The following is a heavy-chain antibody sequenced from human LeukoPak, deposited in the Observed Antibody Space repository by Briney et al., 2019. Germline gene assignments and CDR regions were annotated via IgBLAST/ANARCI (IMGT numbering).Heavy chain of an antibody. CDR3: ARARGLFSAFDI. V-gene: IGHV4-30-2*01. J-gene: IGHJ3*02. Sequence: SQTLSLTCAVSGGSISSGGYSWSWIRQPPGKGLEWIGYIYHSGSTYYNPSLESRVTISVDRSKNQFSLKLSSVTAADTAVYYCARARGLFSAFDIWGQGTMVTVSS. CDR2: IYHSGST. CDR1: GGSISSGGYS.